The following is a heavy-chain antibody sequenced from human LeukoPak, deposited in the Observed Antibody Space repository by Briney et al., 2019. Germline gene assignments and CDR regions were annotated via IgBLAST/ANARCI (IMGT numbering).Heavy chain of an antibody. CDR3: ARDGNERYFDY. D-gene: IGHD1-1*01. Sequence: GGSLRLSCAASGFTFSSYGMHWVRQAPGKGLEWVAVIWYDGSNKYYADSVKGRFTISRDSSKNTLYLQMNSLRAEDTAVYYCARDGNERYFDYWGQGTLVTVSS. V-gene: IGHV3-33*01. CDR1: GFTFSSYG. J-gene: IGHJ4*02. CDR2: IWYDGSNK.